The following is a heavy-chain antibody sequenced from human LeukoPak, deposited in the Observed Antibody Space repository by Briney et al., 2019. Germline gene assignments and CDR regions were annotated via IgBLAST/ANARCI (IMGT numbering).Heavy chain of an antibody. J-gene: IGHJ6*03. V-gene: IGHV3-7*01. CDR3: VRDTYMDV. CDR2: IKQDGSEK. CDR1: GFTFSSYW. Sequence: GGSLRLSCAVSGFTFSSYWMSWVRQAPGKGLEWVANIKQDGSEKYYVDSVKGRFTISRDNAKNSLNLQMNSLRAEDTAVYYCVRDTYMDVRGKGTTVTVSS.